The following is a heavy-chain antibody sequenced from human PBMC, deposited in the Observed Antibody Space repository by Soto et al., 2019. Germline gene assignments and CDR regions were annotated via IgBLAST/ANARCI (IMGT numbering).Heavy chain of an antibody. CDR3: AKDSAAGNAGSFDY. Sequence: GGSLRLSCAASGFTFSSYGMHWVRQAPGKGLERVAVISYDGSNKYYADSVKGRFTIPRDNSKNTLYLQMNSLRAEDTAVYYCAKDSAAGNAGSFDYWGQGTLVTVSS. J-gene: IGHJ4*02. CDR1: GFTFSSYG. V-gene: IGHV3-30*18. D-gene: IGHD6-13*01. CDR2: ISYDGSNK.